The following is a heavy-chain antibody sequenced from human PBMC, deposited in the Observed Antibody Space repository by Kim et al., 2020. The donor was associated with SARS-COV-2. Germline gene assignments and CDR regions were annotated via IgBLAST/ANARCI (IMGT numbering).Heavy chain of an antibody. J-gene: IGHJ3*02. V-gene: IGHV4-39*01. D-gene: IGHD5-12*01. CDR1: GASISGSSYY. CDR3: ARHWRGSGYYHVFDN. CDR2: IYYSGST. Sequence: SETLSLTCTVSGASISGSSYYWGWVRQPPGKGLEWIGSIYYSGSTYYNPSLQSRVTISVATSKNPFSLKLRSVTPADTTVYYCARHWRGSGYYHVFDNW.